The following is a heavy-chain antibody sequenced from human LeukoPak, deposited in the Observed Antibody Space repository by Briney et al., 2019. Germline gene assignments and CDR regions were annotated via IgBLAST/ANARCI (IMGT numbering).Heavy chain of an antibody. Sequence: SETLSLTCTAFGYSITSGYYWGWIRQPPGKGLEWIGSIYHSGSTYYNPSLKSRVTISVNASKNQFSLRLSSVTAADTAVYYCATQILLCHYYWGQGTLVTVSS. CDR2: IYHSGST. V-gene: IGHV4-38-2*02. D-gene: IGHD3-10*02. CDR3: ATQILLCHYY. J-gene: IGHJ4*02. CDR1: GYSITSGYY.